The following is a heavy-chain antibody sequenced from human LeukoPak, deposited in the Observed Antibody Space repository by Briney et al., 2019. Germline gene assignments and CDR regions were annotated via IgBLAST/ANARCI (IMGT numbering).Heavy chain of an antibody. Sequence: SETLSLTCTVSGGSISSSSYYWGWIRQPPGKGLEWIGSIYYSGSPYYNPSLKSRVTISVDTSKNQFSLKLSSVTAADTAVYYCHSSSGSGYYYYMDVWGKGTTVTVSS. CDR2: IYYSGSP. D-gene: IGHD6-6*01. J-gene: IGHJ6*03. CDR1: GGSISSSSYY. V-gene: IGHV4-39*01. CDR3: HSSSGSGYYYYMDV.